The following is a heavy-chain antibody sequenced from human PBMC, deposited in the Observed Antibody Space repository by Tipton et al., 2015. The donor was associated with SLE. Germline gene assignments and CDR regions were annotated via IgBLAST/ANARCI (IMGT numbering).Heavy chain of an antibody. J-gene: IGHJ4*02. CDR1: GYSFSDFW. V-gene: IGHV5-51*03. CDR3: ARFYYYESSGYYGRFGGGDY. Sequence: QLVQSGAEVKKPGESLKISCQASGYSFSDFWIAWVRQMPGKGLEWMGFIYPGDSDTRYSPSFQGHVTISADKSIRTAYLQWSSLQASDTAMYYCARFYYYESSGYYGRFGGGDYGCQGTLVTVSS. CDR2: IYPGDSDT. D-gene: IGHD3-22*01.